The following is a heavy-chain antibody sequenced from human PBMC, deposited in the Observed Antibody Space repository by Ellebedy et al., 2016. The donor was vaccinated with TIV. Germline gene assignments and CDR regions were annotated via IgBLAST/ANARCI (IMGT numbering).Heavy chain of an antibody. Sequence: SETLSLTXTVSGGSISSSSYYWGWIRQPPGKGLEWIGSIYYSGSTYYNPSLKSRVTISVDTSKNQFSLKLSSVTAADTAVYYCARERGYYPSWGQGTLVTVSS. CDR1: GGSISSSSYY. V-gene: IGHV4-39*07. CDR3: ARERGYYPS. CDR2: IYYSGST. J-gene: IGHJ5*02. D-gene: IGHD5-18*01.